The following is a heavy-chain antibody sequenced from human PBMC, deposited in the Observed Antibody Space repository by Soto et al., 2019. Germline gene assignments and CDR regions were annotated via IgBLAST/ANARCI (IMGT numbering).Heavy chain of an antibody. V-gene: IGHV4-31*03. CDR1: GGSISSGGCY. CDR3: ARAKITPGYYYSGMDV. CDR2: ISYSGST. D-gene: IGHD1-20*01. Sequence: SETLSLTCTVSGGSISSGGCYWNWIRQHPGKALEWIGYISYSGSTYYNPSLKSRITISVDTSKNQFSLKLSSVTAADTAVYYCARAKITPGYYYSGMDVWGQGTTVTVSS. J-gene: IGHJ6*02.